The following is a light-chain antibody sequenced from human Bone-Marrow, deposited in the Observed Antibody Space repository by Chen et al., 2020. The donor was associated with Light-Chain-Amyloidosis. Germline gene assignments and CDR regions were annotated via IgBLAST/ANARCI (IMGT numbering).Light chain of an antibody. V-gene: IGKV2D-29*01. Sequence: MTQTPLSVSVTPGQPASSSCKSSQSLLYSNGVTYLYWFLQKPGQPPQLLIYEAFNRFSGVPHRFRGSGSGTDFTLKISRVEAEDVGTYYCMQSIHLRTFGQGTKVEIK. CDR2: EAF. CDR3: MQSIHLRT. J-gene: IGKJ1*01. CDR1: QSLLYSNGVTY.